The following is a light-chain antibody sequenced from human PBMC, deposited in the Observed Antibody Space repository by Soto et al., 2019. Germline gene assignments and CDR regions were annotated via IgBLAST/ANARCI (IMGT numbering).Light chain of an antibody. J-gene: IGKJ3*01. CDR3: QQYYSTPFT. CDR2: WAS. CDR1: QSVLYSSNNKKY. V-gene: IGKV4-1*01. Sequence: DIVMTQSPDSLAVSLGERATINCKSSQSVLYSSNNKKYLAWYQQKPGQPPKLLIYWASTRESGVPDRFSGSGSGTDFTLTISSLQAEDGAVYYCQQYYSTPFTFGPGTKVDIK.